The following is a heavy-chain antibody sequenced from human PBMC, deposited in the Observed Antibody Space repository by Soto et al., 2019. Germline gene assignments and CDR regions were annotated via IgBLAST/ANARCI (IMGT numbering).Heavy chain of an antibody. D-gene: IGHD3-10*01. J-gene: IGHJ6*04. Sequence: EVHLVESGGGLLQPGGSLTLSCTASGFTFSNYWMHWVRQAPGKGLVWVSRTKSDGSGTSYTDSVKGRFTISRDNDYKTLYLQMSNLRAEDTAVYYCARGGFDYGPGRMDVWGKGTTVIVSS. CDR3: ARGGFDYGPGRMDV. V-gene: IGHV3-74*01. CDR1: GFTFSNYW. CDR2: TKSDGSGT.